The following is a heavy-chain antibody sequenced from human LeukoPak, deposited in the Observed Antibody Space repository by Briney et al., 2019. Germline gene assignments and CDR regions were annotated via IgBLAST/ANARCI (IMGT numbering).Heavy chain of an antibody. J-gene: IGHJ4*02. D-gene: IGHD6-19*01. CDR2: ISGSGGST. V-gene: IGHV3-23*01. CDR3: AKGHAPDRGGSSGWYLPKYYFDY. CDR1: GFTFSSYA. Sequence: QSGGSLRLSCAASGFTFSSYAMSWVRQAPGKGLEWVSAISGSGGSTYYADSVKGRFTISRDNSKNTLYLQMNSLRAEDTAVYYCAKGHAPDRGGSSGWYLPKYYFDYWGQGVLVTVSA.